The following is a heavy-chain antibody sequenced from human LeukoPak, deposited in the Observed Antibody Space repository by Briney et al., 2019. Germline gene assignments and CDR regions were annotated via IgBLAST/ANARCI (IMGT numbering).Heavy chain of an antibody. J-gene: IGHJ4*02. CDR2: ISSSSSYI. CDR1: GFTFSSYS. Sequence: GGSLRLSCAASGFTFSSYSMNWVRQAPGKGLEWVSSISSSSSYIYYADSVKGRFTISRDNSKNTLYLQMNNLRVDDTAVYYCAKKGQADDDGKPDWGQGTLVTVSA. D-gene: IGHD1-1*01. CDR3: AKKGQADDDGKPD. V-gene: IGHV3-21*04.